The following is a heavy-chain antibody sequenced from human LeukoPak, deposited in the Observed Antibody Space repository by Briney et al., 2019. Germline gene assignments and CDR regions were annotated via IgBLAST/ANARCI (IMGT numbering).Heavy chain of an antibody. CDR1: VFTLSRYD. J-gene: IGHJ4*02. V-gene: IGHV3-48*01. CDR3: AGFGDYPY. D-gene: IGHD4-17*01. CDR2: FGITSTI. Sequence: GWSLRLSCAACVFTLSRYDMHWVRPAPGGGRNGIAYFGITSTIYYAESVKGRFTISRDNAKNSLYLQMNSLRAEDTAVYYCAGFGDYPYWGQGTLVTVSS.